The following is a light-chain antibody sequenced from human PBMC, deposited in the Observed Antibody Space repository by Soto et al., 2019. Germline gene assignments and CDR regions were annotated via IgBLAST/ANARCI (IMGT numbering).Light chain of an antibody. CDR2: DAS. J-gene: IGKJ2*01. CDR3: QQYNSYSMYT. CDR1: QSISSW. Sequence: DIQMTKSPSTLSASVGDRVTITCRASQSISSWLAWYQQKPGKAPKLLIYDASSLESGVPSRFSGSGSGTEFTLTISSLQPDEFATYYCQQYNSYSMYTFGQGTKLEIK. V-gene: IGKV1-5*01.